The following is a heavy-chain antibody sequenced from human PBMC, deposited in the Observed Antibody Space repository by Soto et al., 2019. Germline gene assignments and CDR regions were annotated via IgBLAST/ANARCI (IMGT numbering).Heavy chain of an antibody. Sequence: SQTLSLTCTVSGASISSADYYWSWIRQPPGKGLEWIGYIYYSGSTYYNPSLKSRAAISADMSKNHFSLRLSFATAADTAVYYWGRAVYGRSAACSTWFDSWARGTLVTV. CDR3: GRAVYGRSAACSTWFDS. CDR2: IYYSGST. J-gene: IGHJ5*01. V-gene: IGHV4-30-4*01. D-gene: IGHD4-17*01. CDR1: GASISSADYY.